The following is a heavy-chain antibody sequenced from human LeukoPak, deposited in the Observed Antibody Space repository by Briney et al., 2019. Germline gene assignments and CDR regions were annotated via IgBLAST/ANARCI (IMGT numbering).Heavy chain of an antibody. V-gene: IGHV4-59*01. CDR1: GGSISYYY. Sequence: SETLSLTCTVSGGSISYYYWSWIRQSPGKGLEWIRYIYYSGTTNYNPSLKSRVTISVDTSKNQFSPQLRSVAAADTAVYYCAREDPQTTVPEGMDVWGQGTTVTVSS. J-gene: IGHJ6*02. CDR3: AREDPQTTVPEGMDV. CDR2: IYYSGTT. D-gene: IGHD4-17*01.